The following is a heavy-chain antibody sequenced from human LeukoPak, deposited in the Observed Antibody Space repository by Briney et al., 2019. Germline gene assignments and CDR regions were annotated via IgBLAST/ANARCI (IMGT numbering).Heavy chain of an antibody. Sequence: GGSLRLSCAASGFTFSSYAMSSIRQAPAQRLDWVSAISGGGEDTYYPDSVKGRFTISRDNSKNTLYLQMSSLRAEDTAIYYCAKPRAMTTGVGRYFDLWGRGTLVTVSS. CDR3: AKPRAMTTGVGRYFDL. CDR1: GFTFSSYA. D-gene: IGHD1-1*01. CDR2: ISGGGEDT. J-gene: IGHJ2*01. V-gene: IGHV3-23*01.